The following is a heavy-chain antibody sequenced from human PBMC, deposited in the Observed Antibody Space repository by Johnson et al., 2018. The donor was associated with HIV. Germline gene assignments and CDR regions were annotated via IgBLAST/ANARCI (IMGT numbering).Heavy chain of an antibody. CDR2: IWYDGSNK. CDR1: GFTFSSYG. Sequence: QMLLVESGGGVVQPGRSLRLSCAASGFTFSSYGMHWVRQAPVKGLEWVAVIWYDGSNKYYADSVKGRFTISRDNSKNTLYLQMNSLRAEDTAVYYCAKERSGSYSGADAFDIWGQGTMVTVSS. V-gene: IGHV3-33*06. CDR3: AKERSGSYSGADAFDI. D-gene: IGHD1-26*01. J-gene: IGHJ3*02.